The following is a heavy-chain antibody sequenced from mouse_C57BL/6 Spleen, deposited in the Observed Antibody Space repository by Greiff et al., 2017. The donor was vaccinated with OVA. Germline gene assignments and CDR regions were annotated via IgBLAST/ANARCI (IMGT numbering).Heavy chain of an antibody. CDR2: IRSGGSYP. V-gene: IGHV5-6*02. CDR1: GFTFSSYG. CDR3: AGQEYYGSTYWYVDV. Sequence: DVKLVESGGDLVKPGGSLQLSCAASGFTFSSYGMSWVRQTPDTRLEWVATIRSGGSYPYYPDHVKGRFTISRDNAKLTLYLQMSSLKSEDTAMYYCAGQEYYGSTYWYVDVWGTGTTVTVSS. D-gene: IGHD1-1*01. J-gene: IGHJ1*03.